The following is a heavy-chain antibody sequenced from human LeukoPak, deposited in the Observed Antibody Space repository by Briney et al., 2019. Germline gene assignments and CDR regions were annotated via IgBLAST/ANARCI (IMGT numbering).Heavy chain of an antibody. Sequence: GGSLRLSCAASGFTFDRFTIHWVRQTPGKGLEWVSLINRRGHTFYADSVKGRFTISRDNSRNSVFLQMNSLRAEDTAVYYCVRGVPKTSYYYYYMDVWGKGTTVTVSS. D-gene: IGHD4-11*01. V-gene: IGHV3-43*01. J-gene: IGHJ6*03. CDR2: INRRGHT. CDR3: VRGVPKTSYYYYYMDV. CDR1: GFTFDRFT.